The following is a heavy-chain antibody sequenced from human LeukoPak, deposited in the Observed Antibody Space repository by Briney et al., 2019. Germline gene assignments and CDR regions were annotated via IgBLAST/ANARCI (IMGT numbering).Heavy chain of an antibody. V-gene: IGHV1-46*01. D-gene: IGHD3-22*01. Sequence: ASVKVSCKASGYTFSNYFMYWVRQAPGQGLEWMGIINPSGGSTSYAQKFQGRVAMTRDTSTSTVYMELSSLRSEDTAIYYCARAYYYESTGYYPGGDYWGQGTLVTVSS. CDR3: ARAYYYESTGYYPGGDY. CDR1: GYTFSNYF. J-gene: IGHJ4*02. CDR2: INPSGGST.